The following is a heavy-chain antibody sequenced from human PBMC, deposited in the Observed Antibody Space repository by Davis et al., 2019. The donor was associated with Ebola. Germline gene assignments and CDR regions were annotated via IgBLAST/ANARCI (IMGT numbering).Heavy chain of an antibody. CDR1: GGSISSYY. V-gene: IGHV4-59*01. J-gene: IGHJ4*02. D-gene: IGHD7-27*01. CDR3: ARDGGSWGHYFDY. CDR2: TYYSGST. Sequence: PSETLSLTCTVSGGSISSYYWSWIRQPPGKGLEWIGYTYYSGSTNYNPSLKSRVTISVDTSKNQFSLKLSSVTAADTAVYYCARDGGSWGHYFDYWGQGTLVTVSS.